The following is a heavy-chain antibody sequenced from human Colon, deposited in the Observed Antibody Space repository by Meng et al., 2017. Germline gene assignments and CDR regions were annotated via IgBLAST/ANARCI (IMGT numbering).Heavy chain of an antibody. J-gene: IGHJ3*02. CDR1: GYTFTSYG. V-gene: IGHV1-18*01. Sequence: ASVKVSCKASGYTFTSYGISWVRQAPGQGLEWMGWISAYNGNTNYAQKLQGRVTMTTDTSTSTAYMELRSLRSDDTAVYYCARSGFYDILTGIDAFDIWGQGTMVTVS. CDR3: ARSGFYDILTGIDAFDI. D-gene: IGHD3-9*01. CDR2: ISAYNGNT.